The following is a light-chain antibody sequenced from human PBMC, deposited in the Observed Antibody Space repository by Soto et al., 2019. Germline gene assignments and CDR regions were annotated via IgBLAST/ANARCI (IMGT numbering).Light chain of an antibody. V-gene: IGKV1-5*01. CDR1: QSISSW. Sequence: DIQMTQSPSTLSASVGDRVTITCRASQSISSWLAWYQQKPGKAPKLLIYDASSLESGVPSRFSGSGSGTEFTLTISSLQPDDFATSYCQQYDSYSQITFGQGTRLEI. CDR2: DAS. CDR3: QQYDSYSQIT. J-gene: IGKJ5*01.